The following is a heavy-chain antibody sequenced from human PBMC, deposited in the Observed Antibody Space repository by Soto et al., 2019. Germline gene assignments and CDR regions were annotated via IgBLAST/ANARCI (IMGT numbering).Heavy chain of an antibody. CDR3: ARSGGIVVVPDARRNWFDP. J-gene: IGHJ5*02. CDR1: GGTFSSYA. D-gene: IGHD2-2*01. Sequence: GASVKVSCKASGGTFSSYAISWVRQAPGQGLEWMGGIIPIFGTANYAQKFQGRVTITADESTSTAYMELSSLRSEDTAVYYCARSGGIVVVPDARRNWFDPWGQGTLVTVSS. V-gene: IGHV1-69*13. CDR2: IIPIFGTA.